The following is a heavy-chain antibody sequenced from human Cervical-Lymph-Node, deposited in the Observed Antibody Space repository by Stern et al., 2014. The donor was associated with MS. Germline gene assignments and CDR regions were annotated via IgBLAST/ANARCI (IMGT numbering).Heavy chain of an antibody. D-gene: IGHD3-10*01. Sequence: QVQLQEPGPGLVKPSETLSLTCTVSGGSISSYYWSWIRQPPGKGLEWIGYIYYSGSTNYNPSLKSRVTISVDTSKNQFSLKLSSVTAADTAVYYCARSRRVLLWFGEEAFDYWGQGTLVTVSS. CDR2: IYYSGST. J-gene: IGHJ4*02. CDR3: ARSRRVLLWFGEEAFDY. CDR1: GGSISSYY. V-gene: IGHV4-59*01.